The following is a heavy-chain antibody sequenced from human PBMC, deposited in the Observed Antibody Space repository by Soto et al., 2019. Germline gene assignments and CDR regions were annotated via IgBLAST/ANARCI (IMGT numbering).Heavy chain of an antibody. CDR2: IERDDDDK. V-gene: IGHV2-70*13. CDR3: ARSIRGPRRFNGMDV. J-gene: IGHJ6*02. CDR1: GFSLSTSGMN. Sequence: SGPTLVNPTQTLTLTCTFSGFSLSTSGMNVGWIRQPPGKALEWLALIERDDDDKYYSTSLKTRLTISKDTRKNQVVLTMANMEPADTATYYCARSIRGPRRFNGMDVWGQGTTVTVSS. D-gene: IGHD1-20*01.